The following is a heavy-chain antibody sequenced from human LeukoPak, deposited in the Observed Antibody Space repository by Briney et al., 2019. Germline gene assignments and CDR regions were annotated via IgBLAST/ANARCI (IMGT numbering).Heavy chain of an antibody. CDR3: ARAVRGYYYGMDV. J-gene: IGHJ6*02. Sequence: ASVKVSCKVSGYTLTELSMHWVRQAPGKGLEWMGGFDPEDGETIYAQKFQGRVTMTEDTSTDTAYMELRSLISDDTAVYYCARAVRGYYYGMDVWGQGTTVTVSS. CDR2: FDPEDGET. V-gene: IGHV1-24*01. CDR1: GYTLTELS. D-gene: IGHD3-22*01.